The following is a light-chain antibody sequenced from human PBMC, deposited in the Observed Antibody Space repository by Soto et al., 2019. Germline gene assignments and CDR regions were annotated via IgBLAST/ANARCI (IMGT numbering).Light chain of an antibody. Sequence: EIVLTKSPGTRSLSLGERATLSCRASQSVSSSYLAWYQQKPGQAPRLLIYGASSRATGIPDRFSGSGSGTDFTLTISRLEPEDFAVYYCQQYSNWPRTFGQGTRLEIK. CDR3: QQYSNWPRT. CDR1: QSVSSSY. J-gene: IGKJ5*01. V-gene: IGKV3-20*01. CDR2: GAS.